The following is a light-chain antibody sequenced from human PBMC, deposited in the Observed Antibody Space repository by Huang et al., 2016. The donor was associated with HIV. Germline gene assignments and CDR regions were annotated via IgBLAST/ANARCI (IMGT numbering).Light chain of an antibody. Sequence: DIVMTQSPLSLSVTPGEPASISCRSSQSLLHSNGYNYLDWYLQKPGQSPQLLIYFGSNRASGVPDRFNGSESGTDFTLKIRRVEAEDVGVYYCMQALQTPRTFGQGTKVEIK. J-gene: IGKJ1*01. V-gene: IGKV2-28*01. CDR3: MQALQTPRT. CDR1: QSLLHSNGYNY. CDR2: FGS.